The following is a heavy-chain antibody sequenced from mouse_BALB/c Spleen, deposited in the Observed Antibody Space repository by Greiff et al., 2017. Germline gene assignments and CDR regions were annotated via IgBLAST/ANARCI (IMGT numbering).Heavy chain of an antibody. Sequence: EVQLQQSGAELVKPGASVKLSCTASGFNFKDTYMHWVKQRPEQGLEWIGRIDPANGNTKYDPKFQGKATITADTSSNTAYLQLSSLTSEDTAVYYCARPSTTATGFAYWGQGTLVTVSA. J-gene: IGHJ3*01. CDR3: ARPSTTATGFAY. D-gene: IGHD1-2*01. V-gene: IGHV14-3*02. CDR1: GFNFKDTY. CDR2: IDPANGNT.